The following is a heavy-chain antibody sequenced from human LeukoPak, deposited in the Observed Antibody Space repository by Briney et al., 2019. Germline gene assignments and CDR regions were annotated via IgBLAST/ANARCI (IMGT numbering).Heavy chain of an antibody. Sequence: PGGSLRLSCAASGFTFSDYYISWIRQAPGKGLEWVSYISSSGSTIYYADSVKGRFTISRDNAKNSLYLQMNSLRAEDTAVYYCTTVEGSGSYSEIGWGQGTLVTVSS. J-gene: IGHJ4*02. V-gene: IGHV3-11*01. CDR1: GFTFSDYY. CDR3: TTVEGSGSYSEIG. D-gene: IGHD3-10*01. CDR2: ISSSGSTI.